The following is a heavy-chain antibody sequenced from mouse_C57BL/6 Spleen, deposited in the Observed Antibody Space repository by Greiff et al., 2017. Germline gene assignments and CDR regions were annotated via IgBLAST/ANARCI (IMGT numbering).Heavy chain of an antibody. V-gene: IGHV1-26*01. CDR2: INPNNGGT. Sequence: VQLQQSGPELVKPGASVKISCKASGYTFTDYYMNWVKQSHGKSLEWIGDINPNNGGTSYNQKFKGKATLTVDKSSSTAYMELRSLTSEDSAVYYCARWGSNAYWGQGTLVTVSA. CDR1: GYTFTDYY. CDR3: ARWGSNAY. D-gene: IGHD2-5*01. J-gene: IGHJ3*01.